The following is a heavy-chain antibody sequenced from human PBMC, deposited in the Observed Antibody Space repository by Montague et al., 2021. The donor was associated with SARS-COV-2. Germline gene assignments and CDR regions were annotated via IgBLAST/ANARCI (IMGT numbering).Heavy chain of an antibody. CDR2: IYDSGST. V-gene: IGHV4-59*08. Sequence: SETLSLTCTVSGGSISSYYWSWIRQPPGKGLEWIGYIYDSGSTNYKSSLKSRVTISVDTSKNQFSLKLNSVTAADTAVYYCARHRQSRYGNFDYWGQGTLVTVSS. J-gene: IGHJ4*02. CDR3: ARHRQSRYGNFDY. CDR1: GGSISSYY. D-gene: IGHD1-1*01.